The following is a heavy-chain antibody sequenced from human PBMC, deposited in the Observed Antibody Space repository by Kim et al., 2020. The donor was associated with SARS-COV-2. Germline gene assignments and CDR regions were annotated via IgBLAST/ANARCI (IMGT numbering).Heavy chain of an antibody. D-gene: IGHD6-19*01. CDR3: ATGIAVGGTGAYFDF. Sequence: ASVKVSCKASGYTFTGYCMHWVRQAPGQGLEWMGRINPNSGSTNYAQNFQGRVTMTRDTSISTAYMELSRLRSDDTAVYYCATGIAVGGTGAYFDFWGQGTLVTVSS. J-gene: IGHJ4*02. CDR1: GYTFTGYC. V-gene: IGHV1-2*06. CDR2: INPNSGST.